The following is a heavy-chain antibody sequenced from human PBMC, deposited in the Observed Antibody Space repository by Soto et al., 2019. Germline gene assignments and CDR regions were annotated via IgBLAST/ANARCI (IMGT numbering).Heavy chain of an antibody. J-gene: IGHJ6*01. D-gene: IGHD3-22*01. V-gene: IGHV1-18*01. CDR2: IGAYNGHT. CDR3: AREDYYDSSGYLPVRYYFGMDV. Sequence: ASVKVSCKASGYTFTNSGISWVRQAPGQGLEWMGWIGAYNGHTKYAQKLQGRVTMTTDTSTSTAYMELRSLKSDDTAVYYCAREDYYDSSGYLPVRYYFGMDVWGQGTTVTVST. CDR1: GYTFTNSG.